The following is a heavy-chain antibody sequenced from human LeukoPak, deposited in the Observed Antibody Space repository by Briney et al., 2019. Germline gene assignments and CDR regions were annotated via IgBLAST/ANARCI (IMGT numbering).Heavy chain of an antibody. Sequence: SETLSLTCAISGHSTTRGYYRAWFRQSPGRGLEWIATFFQSDRSFYNVSLESRVTMSLDTSKSQFSLNLTSVTAADTAVYYCARVLSVPYLLDSWGRGTQVTVSS. CDR2: FFQSDRS. V-gene: IGHV4-38-2*01. CDR3: ARVLSVPYLLDS. J-gene: IGHJ4*02. CDR1: GHSTTRGYY. D-gene: IGHD3-10*02.